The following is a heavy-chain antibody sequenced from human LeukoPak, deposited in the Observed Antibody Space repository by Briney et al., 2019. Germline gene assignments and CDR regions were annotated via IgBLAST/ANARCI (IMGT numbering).Heavy chain of an antibody. V-gene: IGHV3-30*02. CDR1: GFTFSSYG. D-gene: IGHD1-1*01. J-gene: IGHJ4*02. CDR3: APRDWNDGPASH. Sequence: GGSLRLSCAASGFTFSSYGMHWVRQAPGKGLEWVAFIRYDGSNKYYANSVKGRFTISRDNSKNTLYLQMNSLRAKDTAVYYCAPRDWNDGPASHWGQGTLVTVSS. CDR2: IRYDGSNK.